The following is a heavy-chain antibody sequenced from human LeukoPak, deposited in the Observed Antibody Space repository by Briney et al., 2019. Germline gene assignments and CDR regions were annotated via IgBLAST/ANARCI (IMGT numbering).Heavy chain of an antibody. J-gene: IGHJ6*03. CDR1: GFTFGDYA. CDR3: ARDSSSWSLGYYYMDV. D-gene: IGHD6-6*01. V-gene: IGHV3-9*01. CDR2: ISWNSGSI. Sequence: GGSLRLSCAASGFTFGDYAMHWVRQAPGKGLEWVSGISWNSGSIDYADSVKGRFTISRDNAKNSLYLQMNSLRAEDTALYYCARDSSSWSLGYYYMDVWGKGTTVTVSS.